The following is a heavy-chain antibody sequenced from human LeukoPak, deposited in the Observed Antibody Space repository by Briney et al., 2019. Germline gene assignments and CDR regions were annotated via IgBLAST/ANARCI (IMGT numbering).Heavy chain of an antibody. CDR3: ARAALMRLFDY. Sequence: ASVKVSYTASGYTFTSYYMHWVRQAPGQGLEWMGIINPSGGSTSYAQKFQGRVTMTRDTSTSTVYMELSSLRSEDTAVYYCARAALMRLFDYWGQGTLVTVSS. V-gene: IGHV1-46*01. CDR1: GYTFTSYY. CDR2: INPSGGST. D-gene: IGHD3-16*01. J-gene: IGHJ4*02.